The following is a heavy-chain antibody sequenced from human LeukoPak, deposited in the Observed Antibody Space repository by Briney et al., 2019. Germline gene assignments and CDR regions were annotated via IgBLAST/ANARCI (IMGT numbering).Heavy chain of an antibody. CDR3: STGIFGAFNM. V-gene: IGHV3-15*01. Sequence: GGSPRLSCAASGFTFSNAWMNWVRQAPGKGLEWVGRIKSKSDGGTTDYAAPVKGRFTISRDDSKNTLYLQMNSLKTEDIAVYYCSTGIFGAFNMWGQGTMVTVSP. J-gene: IGHJ3*02. D-gene: IGHD3-10*02. CDR1: GFTFSNAW. CDR2: IKSKSDGGTT.